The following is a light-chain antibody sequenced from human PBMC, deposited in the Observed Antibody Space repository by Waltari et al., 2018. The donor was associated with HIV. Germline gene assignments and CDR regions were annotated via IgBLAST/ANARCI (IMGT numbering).Light chain of an antibody. J-gene: IGLJ3*02. Sequence: QSVLTQPPSVSGAPGQRVTIPCTGSSSNIGAPSDVHWYQQFPGTAPKLLIYGHSKRPSGVLDRVSGSRYGTASSLAISGVQAEDEAHYYCQAFDSSLGGWVFGGGTKLTVL. CDR2: GHS. CDR3: QAFDSSLGGWV. V-gene: IGLV1-40*01. CDR1: SSNIGAPSD.